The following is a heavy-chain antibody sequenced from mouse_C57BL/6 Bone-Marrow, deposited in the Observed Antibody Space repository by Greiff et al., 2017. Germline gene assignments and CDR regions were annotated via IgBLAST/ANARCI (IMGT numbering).Heavy chain of an antibody. CDR2: IDPSDSYT. D-gene: IGHD1-1*01. Sequence: QVQLQQPGAELVMPGASVKLSCKASGYTFTSYWMHWVKQRPGQGLEWIGEIDPSDSYTNYNQKFKGKSTLTVDKSSSTAYMQLSSLTSADSAVYYCARWGYGSPPGSYDVWGTGTTVTVSS. CDR1: GYTFTSYW. J-gene: IGHJ1*03. CDR3: ARWGYGSPPGSYDV. V-gene: IGHV1-69*01.